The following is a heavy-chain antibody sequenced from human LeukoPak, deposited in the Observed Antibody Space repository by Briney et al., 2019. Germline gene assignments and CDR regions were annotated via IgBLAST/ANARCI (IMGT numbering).Heavy chain of an antibody. CDR2: IDIDGSST. V-gene: IGHV3-74*01. J-gene: IGHJ4*02. CDR3: ARETDTSGSLHFDS. D-gene: IGHD3-10*01. Sequence: GGSLRLSRAASGFTFSTYWMHWVRQAPGKGLVWVSRIDIDGSSTEYADSVKGRFTISRGNAKNTLHLQMNSLRAEDTAVYYCARETDTSGSLHFDSWGQGTLVTVSS. CDR1: GFTFSTYW.